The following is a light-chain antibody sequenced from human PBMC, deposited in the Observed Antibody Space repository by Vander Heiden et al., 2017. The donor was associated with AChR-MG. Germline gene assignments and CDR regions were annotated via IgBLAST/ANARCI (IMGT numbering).Light chain of an antibody. CDR1: QSISNY. V-gene: IGKV1-39*01. CDR3: QQNDSAPTWT. Sequence: IQMTQSPSSLSASVGHRVTITCRASQSISNYLNWYQQKPGKAPKLLISAASSLQSGVPSRFSGSGSGTDFTLTISSLQPGDLATYYCQQNDSAPTWTFGQGTKVEIK. J-gene: IGKJ1*01. CDR2: AAS.